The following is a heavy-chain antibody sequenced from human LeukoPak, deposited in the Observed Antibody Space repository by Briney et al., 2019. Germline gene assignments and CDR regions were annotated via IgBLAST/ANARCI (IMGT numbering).Heavy chain of an antibody. V-gene: IGHV3-30*01. Sequence: GGSLRLSCAASGFTFSSYAMHWVRQAPGKGLEWVAVISYNGSNKYYADSVKGRFTISRDNSKNTLYLQMNSLRAEDTAVYYCARDGYYYDGSGYYYIIYYYYMDVWGKGTTVTVSS. CDR1: GFTFSSYA. D-gene: IGHD3-22*01. CDR2: ISYNGSNK. J-gene: IGHJ6*03. CDR3: ARDGYYYDGSGYYYIIYYYYMDV.